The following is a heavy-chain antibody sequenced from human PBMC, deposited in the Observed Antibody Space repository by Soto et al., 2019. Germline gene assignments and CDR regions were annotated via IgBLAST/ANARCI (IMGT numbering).Heavy chain of an antibody. D-gene: IGHD3-10*01. Sequence: QVQLQESGPGLVKPSGTLSLTCTVSNASISSRKWWTWVRQTPGKGLEWIGEIYHSGSINHNPSLKRRVTMSLDKSKNQFALKMPSVTAADTAVYYCASKFGELLADAFDIWGQGTVVTVSS. CDR1: NASISSRKW. V-gene: IGHV4-4*02. J-gene: IGHJ3*02. CDR3: ASKFGELLADAFDI. CDR2: IYHSGSI.